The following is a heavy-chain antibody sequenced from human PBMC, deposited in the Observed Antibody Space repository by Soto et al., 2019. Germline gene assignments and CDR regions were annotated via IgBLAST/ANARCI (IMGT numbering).Heavy chain of an antibody. D-gene: IGHD2-15*01. CDR2: IYYSGST. Sequence: SETLSLTCTVSGGSFFGYYWSWIRQSPGKGLEWIGYIYYSGSTNYNPSLKSRVTISVETSKSQFSLKLSSVTAADTAVYYCESLYCSGGSCYPAYFDYWGQGTLVTVSS. J-gene: IGHJ4*02. CDR3: ESLYCSGGSCYPAYFDY. V-gene: IGHV4-59*01. CDR1: GGSFFGYY.